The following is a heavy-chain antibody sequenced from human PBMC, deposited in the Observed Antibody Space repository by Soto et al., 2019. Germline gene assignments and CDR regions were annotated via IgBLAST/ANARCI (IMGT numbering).Heavy chain of an antibody. CDR3: ARGLCPLRFRGVIITWFDP. CDR1: GGSFSGYY. D-gene: IGHD3-10*01. V-gene: IGHV4-34*01. Sequence: SETLSLTCAVYGGSFSGYYWSWIRQPPGKGLEWIGEINHSGSTNYSPAHECRVAISVDTSTIQCSLRLSSVTAAGAAVYYCARGLCPLRFRGVIITWFDPVGQGALVNVSS. J-gene: IGHJ5*02. CDR2: INHSGST.